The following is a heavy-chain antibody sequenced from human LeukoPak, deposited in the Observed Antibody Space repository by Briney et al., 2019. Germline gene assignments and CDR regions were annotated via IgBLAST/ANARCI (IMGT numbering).Heavy chain of an antibody. J-gene: IGHJ3*02. D-gene: IGHD3-22*01. V-gene: IGHV4-31*03. CDR1: GGSITSGGYY. CDR2: IYYSGSS. CDR3: ARHLHYYDSSGYYHTGAFDI. Sequence: SQTLSLTCTVSGGSITSGGYYWSWIRQHPGKGLEWIGYIYYSGSSYYNPSLKSRVTISVDTSKNQFSLKLSSVTAADTAVYYCARHLHYYDSSGYYHTGAFDIWGQGTMVTVSS.